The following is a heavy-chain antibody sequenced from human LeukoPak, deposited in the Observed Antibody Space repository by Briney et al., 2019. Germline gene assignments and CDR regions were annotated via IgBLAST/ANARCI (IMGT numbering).Heavy chain of an antibody. CDR3: ARFAFHDFVDY. J-gene: IGHJ4*02. CDR2: IIPILGIA. V-gene: IGHV1-69*04. D-gene: IGHD2-21*02. CDR1: GGTFSSYA. Sequence: SVKVSCKASGGTFSSYAISWVPQAPGQGLEWMGRIIPILGIANYAQKFQGRVTITADKSTSTAYMELSSLRSEDTAVYYCARFAFHDFVDYWGQGTLVTVSS.